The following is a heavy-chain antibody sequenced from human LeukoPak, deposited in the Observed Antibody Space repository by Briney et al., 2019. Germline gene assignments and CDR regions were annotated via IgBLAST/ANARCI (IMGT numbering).Heavy chain of an antibody. CDR1: GGSISSTFYY. D-gene: IGHD3-10*01. V-gene: IGHV4-39*07. CDR2: INYSGST. Sequence: SETLSLTCTVSGGSISSTFYYWGWIRQPPGKGLEWIGSINYSGSTYYNPSLKSRVTISVDTSKNQFSLKPSSVTAADTAVCYCARLWFGTRGFDYWGQGTLVTVSS. J-gene: IGHJ4*02. CDR3: ARLWFGTRGFDY.